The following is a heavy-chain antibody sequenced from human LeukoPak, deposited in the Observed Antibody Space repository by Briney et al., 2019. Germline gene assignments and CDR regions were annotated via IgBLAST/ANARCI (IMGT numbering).Heavy chain of an antibody. D-gene: IGHD5-18*01. J-gene: IGHJ5*02. CDR2: IYYSGCT. Sequence: SETLSLTGTVYGGSVSSSRYYWRGIRQPPGKGVEWIGSIYYSGCTYCNPSLKSRVTISVDTSKNQFSLKLSSVTAADTAVYYCARLRCIQLWLGSNWFDPWGQGTLVTVSS. V-gene: IGHV4-39*01. CDR3: ARLRCIQLWLGSNWFDP. CDR1: GGSVSSSRYY.